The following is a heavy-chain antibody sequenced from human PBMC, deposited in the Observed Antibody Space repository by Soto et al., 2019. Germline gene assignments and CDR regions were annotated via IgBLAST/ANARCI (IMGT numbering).Heavy chain of an antibody. Sequence: PSETLSLTCAVSGGSISSGGYSWSWIRQPPGKGLEWIGYIYHSGSTYYNPSLKSRVTISVDRSKNQFSLKLSSVTAADTAVYYCARGGITMVRGVIIVGWFDPWGQGTLVTVSS. D-gene: IGHD3-10*01. CDR3: ARGGITMVRGVIIVGWFDP. J-gene: IGHJ5*02. V-gene: IGHV4-30-2*01. CDR1: GGSISSGGYS. CDR2: IYHSGST.